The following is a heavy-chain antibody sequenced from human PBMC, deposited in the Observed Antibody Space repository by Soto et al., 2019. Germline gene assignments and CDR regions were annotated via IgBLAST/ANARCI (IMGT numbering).Heavy chain of an antibody. Sequence: EVQLVESGGGLVQPGASLRLSCAASGFTFSSYWMHWVRQAPGKGLVWVSRINSDGSSTSYAGSVKGRFTTSRDNAKNTLYLQMNSLRAEDTAVYYCVRTSLVVAAATREDYWGQGTLVTVSS. D-gene: IGHD2-15*01. CDR1: GFTFSSYW. J-gene: IGHJ4*02. CDR3: VRTSLVVAAATREDY. CDR2: INSDGSST. V-gene: IGHV3-74*01.